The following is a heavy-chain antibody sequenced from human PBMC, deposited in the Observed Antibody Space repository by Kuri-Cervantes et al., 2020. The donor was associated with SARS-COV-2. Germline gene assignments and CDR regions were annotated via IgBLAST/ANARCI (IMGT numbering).Heavy chain of an antibody. CDR2: INHSGST. CDR3: ARALAYDFWSGYRPRGWFDP. V-gene: IGHV4-34*01. D-gene: IGHD3-3*01. CDR1: GGSFSGYY. J-gene: IGHJ5*02. Sequence: SETLSLTCAVYGGSFSGYYWSWIRQPPGKGLEWIGEINHSGSTNYNPSLKSRVTISVDTSKNQFSLKLSSVTAADTAVYYCARALAYDFWSGYRPRGWFDPWGQGTLVTV.